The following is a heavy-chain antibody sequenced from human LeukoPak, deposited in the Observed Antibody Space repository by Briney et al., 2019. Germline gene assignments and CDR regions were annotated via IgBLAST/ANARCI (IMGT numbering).Heavy chain of an antibody. V-gene: IGHV7-4-1*02. D-gene: IGHD3-22*01. J-gene: IGHJ5*02. CDR2: INTITGNP. Sequence: GASVKVSCKASGYNFTKHAMNWVRQAPGQGLEWMGWINTITGNPTYAQGFTGRFVFSLDTSVSTAYLQISSLKAEDTAVYYCARARHWYDSSGYIDPWGQGTLVTVSS. CDR1: GYNFTKHA. CDR3: ARARHWYDSSGYIDP.